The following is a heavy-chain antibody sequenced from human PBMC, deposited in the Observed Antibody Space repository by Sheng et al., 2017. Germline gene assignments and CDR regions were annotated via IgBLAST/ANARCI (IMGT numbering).Heavy chain of an antibody. J-gene: IGHJ4*02. CDR2: IKQDGSEK. V-gene: IGHV3-7*01. D-gene: IGHD5-12*01. CDR3: AREDGYNTNYFDY. Sequence: EVQLVESGGGLVQPGGSLRLSCAASGFTFSSYWMSWVRQAPGKGLEWVANIKQDGSEKYYVDSVKGRFTISRDNAKNSLYLQMNSLRAEDTAVYYCAREDGYNTNYFDYWGQGTLVTVSS. CDR1: GFTFSSYW.